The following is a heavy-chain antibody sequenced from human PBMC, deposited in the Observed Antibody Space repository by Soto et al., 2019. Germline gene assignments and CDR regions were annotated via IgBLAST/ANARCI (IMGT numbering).Heavy chain of an antibody. CDR1: GGSISGSPYY. V-gene: IGHV4-39*01. Sequence: QLQLQESGPGLVKPSETLSLTCTVSGGSISGSPYYWAWIRQPPGKGLERIGTVYHTGTTNNNPSLKSRVTISVDTSKNRFSLKLSSVTAADTAVYYCARQGYCTRITCYWWIAPWGQGTLVAV. CDR3: ARQGYCTRITCYWWIAP. CDR2: VYHTGTT. D-gene: IGHD2-2*01. J-gene: IGHJ5*02.